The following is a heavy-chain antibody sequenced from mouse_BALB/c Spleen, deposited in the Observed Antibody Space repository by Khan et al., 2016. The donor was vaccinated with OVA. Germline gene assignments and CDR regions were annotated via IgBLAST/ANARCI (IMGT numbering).Heavy chain of an antibody. J-gene: IGHJ4*01. CDR1: GFSLTTYG. Sequence: VQLQESGPGLVAPSQSLSITCTVSGFSLTTYGVHWVRQPPGKGLEWLVVIWSDGSTNYNSVLNSRLSISKDNSKIQVFLKMNMLQTDDTAMYDCARWFCGYSSRYAMDYWGQGTSVTVSA. D-gene: IGHD2-2*01. CDR2: IWSDGST. CDR3: ARWFCGYSSRYAMDY. V-gene: IGHV2-6*02.